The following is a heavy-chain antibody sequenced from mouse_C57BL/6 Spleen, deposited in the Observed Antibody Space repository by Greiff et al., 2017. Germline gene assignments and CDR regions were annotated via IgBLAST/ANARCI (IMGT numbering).Heavy chain of an antibody. J-gene: IGHJ2*01. CDR3: ARYLYYINSYFDY. Sequence: QVQLQQPGAELVKPGASVKLSCKASGYTFTSYWMHWVKQRPGQGLEWIGMIHPNSGSTNYNEKFKSKATLTVDKSSSTAYMQLSSLTSEDSAVYYCARYLYYINSYFDYWGQDTTPTVSS. D-gene: IGHD2-5*01. CDR2: IHPNSGST. CDR1: GYTFTSYW. V-gene: IGHV1-64*01.